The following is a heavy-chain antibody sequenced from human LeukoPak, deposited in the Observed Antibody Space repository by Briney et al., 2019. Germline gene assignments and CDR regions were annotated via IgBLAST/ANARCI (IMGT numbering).Heavy chain of an antibody. J-gene: IGHJ5*02. Sequence: DPGTSLRLSCAASGFTFSSHGMHWVRQAPGKGLEWVSGIWYDGRNSYYADPVKGRFTISRDNSNNTLYLQMNSLRAEDTAVYYCARDVHGSGKNWFDPWGQGTLVTVSS. D-gene: IGHD3-10*01. CDR1: GFTFSSHG. V-gene: IGHV3-33*01. CDR2: IWYDGRNS. CDR3: ARDVHGSGKNWFDP.